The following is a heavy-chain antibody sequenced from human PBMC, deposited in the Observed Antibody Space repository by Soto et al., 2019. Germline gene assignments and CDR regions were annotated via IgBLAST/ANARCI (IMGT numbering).Heavy chain of an antibody. J-gene: IGHJ6*03. Sequence: PSETLSLTSAVDGGSFSGYDWSWIRQPPGKGLEWIGEINHSGSTNYNPSLKSRVTISVDTSKNQFSLKLSSVTAADTAVYYCARGRWYYYYYYMYVWGKGTTVTVSS. D-gene: IGHD6-13*01. V-gene: IGHV4-34*01. CDR2: INHSGST. CDR3: ARGRWYYYYYYMYV. CDR1: GGSFSGYD.